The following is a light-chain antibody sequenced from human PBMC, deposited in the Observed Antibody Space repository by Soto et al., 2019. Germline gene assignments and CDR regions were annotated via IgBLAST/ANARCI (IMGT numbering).Light chain of an antibody. CDR1: SSNIGSNY. CDR2: RNN. V-gene: IGLV1-47*01. Sequence: QSVLTQPPSASGTPGQRVTISCSGTSSNIGSNYVYWYQQLPATAPKLLIYRNNQRPSGVPDRFSGSKSGTSASLAISGLRSEDEADYYCAAWDDSLSVSFGGGTKLTVL. CDR3: AAWDDSLSVS. J-gene: IGLJ2*01.